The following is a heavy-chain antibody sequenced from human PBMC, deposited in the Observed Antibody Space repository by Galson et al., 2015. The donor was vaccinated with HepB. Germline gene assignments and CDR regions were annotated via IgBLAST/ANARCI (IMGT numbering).Heavy chain of an antibody. CDR3: AKDPRGWQQLVRVFDY. Sequence: SLRLSCAASGFTFSSYAMSWVRQAPGKGLEWVSAISGSGGSTYYADSVKGRFTISRDNSKNTLYLQMNSLRAEDTAVYYCAKDPRGWQQLVRVFDYWGQGTLVTVSS. CDR1: GFTFSSYA. CDR2: ISGSGGST. J-gene: IGHJ4*02. D-gene: IGHD6-13*01. V-gene: IGHV3-23*01.